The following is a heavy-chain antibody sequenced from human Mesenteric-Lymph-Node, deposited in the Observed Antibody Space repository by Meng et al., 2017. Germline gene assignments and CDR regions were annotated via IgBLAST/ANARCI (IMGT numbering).Heavy chain of an antibody. V-gene: IGHV4-4*02. CDR2: MYHSGTT. CDR3: ATQESRDGHNPY. Sequence: PLQELGPGLVKPSGTLSLTCVVSGGSISSSYWWTWVRQSPGKGLEWIGEMYHSGTTNYNPSLKSRVTISMGKSNNQLSLKLNSVTAADTAVYYCATQESRDGHNPYWGQGTLVTVSS. D-gene: IGHD5-24*01. CDR1: GGSISSSYW. J-gene: IGHJ4*02.